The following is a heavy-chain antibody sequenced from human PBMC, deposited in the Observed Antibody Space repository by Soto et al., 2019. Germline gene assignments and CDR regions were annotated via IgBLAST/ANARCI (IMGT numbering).Heavy chain of an antibody. Sequence: PSETLSLTCTVSGGSISNYYWSWIRQPPGKGLEWIGSIYYSGSTYYNPSLKSRVTISVDTSKNQFSLKLSSVTAADTAVYYCARADYGDYGGYYFDYWGQGTLVTVSS. V-gene: IGHV4-59*05. CDR1: GGSISNYY. CDR2: IYYSGST. J-gene: IGHJ4*02. CDR3: ARADYGDYGGYYFDY. D-gene: IGHD4-17*01.